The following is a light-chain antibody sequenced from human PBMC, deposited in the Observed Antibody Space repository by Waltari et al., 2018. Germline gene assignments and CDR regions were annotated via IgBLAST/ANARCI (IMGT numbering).Light chain of an antibody. Sequence: IVLTQSPGTASLSPGERVTLSCRASQSVGSSSLAGYQQKPGQAPRLVIYRASRRATGIPDRFSGSGSGTDFSLTISRLEPEDFAVYYCQQHGTLPATFGQGTKVEIK. CDR2: RAS. CDR1: QSVGSSS. V-gene: IGKV3-20*01. J-gene: IGKJ1*01. CDR3: QQHGTLPAT.